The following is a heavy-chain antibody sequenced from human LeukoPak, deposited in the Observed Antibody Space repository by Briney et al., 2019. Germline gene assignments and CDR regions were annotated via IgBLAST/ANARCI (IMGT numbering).Heavy chain of an antibody. CDR1: GYTFTSYD. Sequence: ASVKVSCKASGYTFTSYDINWVRQATGQGLEWMGSMNPNSGNTGYAQKFQGRVTMTRNTSISTAYMELSSLRSEDTAVYYCARGLYSTGWYREQYYFDYWGRGTLVTVSS. J-gene: IGHJ4*02. V-gene: IGHV1-8*01. CDR2: MNPNSGNT. D-gene: IGHD6-19*01. CDR3: ARGLYSTGWYREQYYFDY.